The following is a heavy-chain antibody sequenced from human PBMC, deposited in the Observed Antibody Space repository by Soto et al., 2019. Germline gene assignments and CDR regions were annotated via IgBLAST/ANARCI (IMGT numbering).Heavy chain of an antibody. CDR2: IYYSGST. V-gene: IGHV4-61*01. CDR3: ARVGSSCHSGGCYYYYGLGV. Sequence: QVRLQESGPGLLKPSETLSLSCLVSGDSVGNGPYYWSWIRQSPGEGLDWLAYIYYSGSTNVNPSLESRVNISIDMSKNQFCMELRSVTAADAAVYFCARVGSSCHSGGCYYYYGLGVWGQGTTVAISS. J-gene: IGHJ6*02. D-gene: IGHD1-26*01. CDR1: GDSVGNGPYY.